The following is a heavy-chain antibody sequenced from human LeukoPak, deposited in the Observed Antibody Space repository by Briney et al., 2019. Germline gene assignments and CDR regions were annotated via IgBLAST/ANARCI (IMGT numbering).Heavy chain of an antibody. CDR2: ISPYNGNT. V-gene: IGHV1-18*01. D-gene: IGHD3-9*01. CDR3: ARDSDYDILTCYYRAHAFDI. Sequence: GASVKVSCKASGYTFTSYGISWVRQAPGQGLEWMGWISPYNGNTNYAQKLQGGVTMTTDTSTSTAYMELRSLRSDDTAVYYCARDSDYDILTCYYRAHAFDIWGQGTMVTVSS. CDR1: GYTFTSYG. J-gene: IGHJ3*02.